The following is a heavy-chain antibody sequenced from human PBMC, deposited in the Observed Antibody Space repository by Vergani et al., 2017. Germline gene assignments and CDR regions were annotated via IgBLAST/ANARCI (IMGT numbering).Heavy chain of an antibody. CDR2: IYYSGST. Sequence: QVQLQESGPGLVKPSETLSLTCTVSGGSISSYYWSWIRQPPGKGLEWIGYIYYSGSTNYNPSLKSRLTISVDTSKNQFSLKLSSVTAADTAVYYCASGYDLATCDYWGQGTLVTVSS. V-gene: IGHV4-59*01. CDR3: ASGYDLATCDY. J-gene: IGHJ4*02. CDR1: GGSISSYY. D-gene: IGHD5-12*01.